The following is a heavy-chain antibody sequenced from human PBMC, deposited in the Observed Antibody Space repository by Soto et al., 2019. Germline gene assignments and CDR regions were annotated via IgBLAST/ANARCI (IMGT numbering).Heavy chain of an antibody. CDR3: AKDYYDSSAYSTYCDY. D-gene: IGHD3-22*01. CDR1: GFSFSSYG. J-gene: IGHJ4*02. V-gene: IGHV3-30*18. CDR2: MSYDGSNK. Sequence: QVQLVESGGGVVQPGRSLRLSCAASGFSFSSYGMHWVRQAPGKGLEWVAVMSYDGSNKYYADSVKDRFTISRDNSKNTLYLQMNSLRAEDTAVYYCAKDYYDSSAYSTYCDYWGQGTLVTVSS.